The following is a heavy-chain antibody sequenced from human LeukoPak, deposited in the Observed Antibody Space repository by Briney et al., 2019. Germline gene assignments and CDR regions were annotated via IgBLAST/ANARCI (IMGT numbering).Heavy chain of an antibody. Sequence: PSETLSLTCTVSGGYITSSSYYWDWIRQPPGKGLEWIGEIYHSGSTNYNPSLKSRVTISVDKSKNQFSLKLSSVTAADTAVYYCARVGYCSSTSCRGYAFDIWGQGTMVTVSS. D-gene: IGHD2-2*03. V-gene: IGHV4-39*07. CDR2: IYHSGST. J-gene: IGHJ3*02. CDR3: ARVGYCSSTSCRGYAFDI. CDR1: GGYITSSSYY.